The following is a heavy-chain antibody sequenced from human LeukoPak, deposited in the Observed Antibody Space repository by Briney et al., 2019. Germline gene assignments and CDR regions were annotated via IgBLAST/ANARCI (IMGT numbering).Heavy chain of an antibody. CDR1: GDTVSSTSGA. CDR2: THYRSKWFN. Sequence: SQTLSLTCAISGDTVSSTSGAWNWIRQSPSRGLEWLGRTHYRSKWFNDYAVSVKSRLTFSPDTSNNQVSLQLNSVIPEDTAVYYCARERIDSFDSWGQGTLVTVSS. V-gene: IGHV6-1*01. D-gene: IGHD3-16*02. J-gene: IGHJ5*01. CDR3: ARERIDSFDS.